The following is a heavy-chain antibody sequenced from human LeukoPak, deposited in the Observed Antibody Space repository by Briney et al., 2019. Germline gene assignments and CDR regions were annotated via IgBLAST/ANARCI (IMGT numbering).Heavy chain of an antibody. V-gene: IGHV1-24*01. D-gene: IGHD3-10*01. J-gene: IGHJ6*02. Sequence: ASVKVSCKVAGYTLTELSMHWVRQAPGKGLEWMGGFDPEDGETIYAQKFQGRVTMTEDTSTDTAYMKLSSLRSEDTAVYYCATVSSMVRGVIIKAYYYYGMDVWGQGTTVTVSS. CDR2: FDPEDGET. CDR1: GYTLTELS. CDR3: ATVSSMVRGVIIKAYYYYGMDV.